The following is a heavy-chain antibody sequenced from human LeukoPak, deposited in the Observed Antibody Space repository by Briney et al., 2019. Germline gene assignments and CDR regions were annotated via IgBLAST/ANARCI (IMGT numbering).Heavy chain of an antibody. CDR1: GGSISSGGYS. CDR2: IYHSGST. CDR3: ASAFLTGKDY. Sequence: SSETLSLTCAVSGGSISSGGYSWSWIRQPPGKGLEWIGYIYHSGSTYYNPSLKSRVTISVDRSKNQFSLKLSSVTAADTAVYYCASAFLTGKDYWGQGTLVTVSS. D-gene: IGHD3-9*01. J-gene: IGHJ4*02. V-gene: IGHV4-30-2*01.